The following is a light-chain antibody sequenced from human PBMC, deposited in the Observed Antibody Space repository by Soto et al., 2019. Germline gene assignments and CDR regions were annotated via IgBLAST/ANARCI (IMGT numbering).Light chain of an antibody. V-gene: IGLV3-25*02. Sequence: SYELTQPPSVSVSPGQTARITCSGDVLSKHYAYWYQQKPGQAPVVVIYRDSERPSGIPERFSGSSSGTTVTLTISGVQAEDEADYYCQSADISGTHQGLFGGGTKLTVL. J-gene: IGLJ3*02. CDR1: VLSKHY. CDR3: QSADISGTHQGL. CDR2: RDS.